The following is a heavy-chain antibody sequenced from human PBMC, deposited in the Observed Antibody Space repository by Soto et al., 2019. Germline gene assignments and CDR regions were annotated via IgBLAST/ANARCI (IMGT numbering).Heavy chain of an antibody. CDR3: ATSVAGPVNWFDP. Sequence: SETLSLTCTVSGGSISSYYWIWIRQPPGKGLEWIGYIYYSGSTNYNPSLKSRVTISVDTSKNTLYLQMNSLRAEDTAVYYCATSVAGPVNWFDPWGQGTLVTLSS. CDR2: IYYSGST. J-gene: IGHJ5*02. D-gene: IGHD6-19*01. CDR1: GGSISSYY. V-gene: IGHV4-59*12.